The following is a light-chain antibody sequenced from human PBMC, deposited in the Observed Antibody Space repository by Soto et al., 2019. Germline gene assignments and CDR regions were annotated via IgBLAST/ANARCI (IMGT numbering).Light chain of an antibody. V-gene: IGKV3D-20*01. CDR1: QSVSTNY. Sequence: IVLTQSPASLSLSPGERVTLYCGAIQSVSTNYVAWYQQKPGLAPRLLIYDASSRATGIPDRFTGSGSGADFTLTISRLEPEDFAVYYCQVYGPSPPITFGQGTRLEI. CDR3: QVYGPSPPIT. CDR2: DAS. J-gene: IGKJ5*01.